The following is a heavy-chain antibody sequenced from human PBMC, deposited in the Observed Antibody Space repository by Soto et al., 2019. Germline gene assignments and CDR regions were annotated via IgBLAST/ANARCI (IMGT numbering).Heavy chain of an antibody. CDR1: GGTFSSYA. CDR3: AREADYTVTTSYNWFDP. D-gene: IGHD4-4*01. V-gene: IGHV1-69*13. J-gene: IGHJ5*02. CDR2: IIPIFGTA. Sequence: SVKVSCKASGGTFSSYAISWVRQAPGRGLEWMGGIIPIFGTANYAQKFQGRVTITADESTSTAYMELSSLRSEDTAVYYCAREADYTVTTSYNWFDPWGQGTLVTVSS.